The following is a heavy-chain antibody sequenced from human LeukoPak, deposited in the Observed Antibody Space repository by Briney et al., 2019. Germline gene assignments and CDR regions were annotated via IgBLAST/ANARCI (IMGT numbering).Heavy chain of an antibody. CDR2: MNPNSGNT. CDR1: GYTFTSYD. J-gene: IGHJ4*02. Sequence: GASVKVSCKASGYTFTSYDINWVRQATGQGLEWMGWMNPNSGNTGYAQKFQGRVTITRNTSISTAYMELSSLRSEDTAVYYCATLLFGEGGYYFDYWGQGTLVTVSS. CDR3: ATLLFGEGGYYFDY. V-gene: IGHV1-8*03. D-gene: IGHD3-10*02.